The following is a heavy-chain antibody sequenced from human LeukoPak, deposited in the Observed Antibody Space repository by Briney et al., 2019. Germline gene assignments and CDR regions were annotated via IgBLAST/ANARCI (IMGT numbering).Heavy chain of an antibody. CDR3: ARDRGTRAALYGMDV. D-gene: IGHD2-15*01. V-gene: IGHV4-31*03. J-gene: IGHJ6*02. CDR2: IYYSGST. CDR1: GGSISSGGYY. Sequence: SETLSLTCTVSGGSISSGGYYWSWIRQRPGKGLEWIGYIYYSGSTYYNPSLKSRVTISVDTSKNQFSLKLSSVTAADTAVYYCARDRGTRAALYGMDVWGQGTTVTVSS.